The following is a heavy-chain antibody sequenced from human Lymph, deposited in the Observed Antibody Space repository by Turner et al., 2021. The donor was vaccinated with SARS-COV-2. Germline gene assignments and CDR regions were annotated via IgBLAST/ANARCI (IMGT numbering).Heavy chain of an antibody. J-gene: IGHJ4*02. CDR3: ARDYGGNSNYFGY. V-gene: IGHV4-31*03. CDR2: IYYSGST. Sequence: QVQLQESGPRLVTPSQTLSLTCTVSGGSISSGGYYWSWIRQHPGKGLEWIGYIYYSGSTYYNPSLKSRVTISVDTSKNQFSLKLSSVTAADTAVYYCARDYGGNSNYFGYWGQGTLVTVSS. D-gene: IGHD4-17*01. CDR1: GGSISSGGYY.